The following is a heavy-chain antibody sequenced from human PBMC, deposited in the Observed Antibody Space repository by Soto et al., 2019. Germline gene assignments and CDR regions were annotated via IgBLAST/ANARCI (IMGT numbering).Heavy chain of an antibody. D-gene: IGHD6-19*01. V-gene: IGHV3-21*01. CDR2: ISSSGDYL. CDR3: ARDADSSGLHY. J-gene: IGHJ4*02. CDR1: GFTFRRNN. Sequence: GSLRLSCAASGFTFRRNNMNWVRQAPGKGLEWVASISSSGDYLYYADSVKGRFIISRDNFQNSLFLQMNNLRADDTAVYYCARDADSSGLHYWGQG.